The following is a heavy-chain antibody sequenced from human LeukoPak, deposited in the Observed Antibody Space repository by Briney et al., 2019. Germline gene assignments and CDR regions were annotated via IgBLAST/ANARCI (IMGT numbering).Heavy chain of an antibody. J-gene: IGHJ4*02. CDR2: INHSGST. CDR1: GGSFSGYY. V-gene: IGHV4-34*01. CDR3: AREDFSGGSCSSFDY. D-gene: IGHD2-15*01. Sequence: PSETLSLTCAVYGGSFSGYYWSWIRQPPEKGLEWIGEINHSGSTNYNSALKSRVTISVDTSKNQFSLKLNSVTAADTAVYYCAREDFSGGSCSSFDYWGQGTLVTVSS.